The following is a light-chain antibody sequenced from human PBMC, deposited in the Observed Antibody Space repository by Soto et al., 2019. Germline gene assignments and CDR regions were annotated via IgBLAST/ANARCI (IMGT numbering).Light chain of an antibody. J-gene: IGKJ5*01. CDR2: DAS. CDR1: QSVYNN. V-gene: IGKV3-15*01. Sequence: EIVMTPSPATLSVSPVETATLSCRASQSVYNNLAWYQQRPGQAPRLLFYDASTRATGIPARFSGSGSGTEFTLTISSLQSEDFAVYYCQHYHGWPITFGQGTRLEI. CDR3: QHYHGWPIT.